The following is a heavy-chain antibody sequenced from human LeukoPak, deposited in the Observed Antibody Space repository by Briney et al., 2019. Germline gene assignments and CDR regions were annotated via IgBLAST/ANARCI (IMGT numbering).Heavy chain of an antibody. CDR2: ISSSGSTM. D-gene: IGHD1-26*01. CDR3: ARSGGTYGWFDP. V-gene: IGHV3-48*03. J-gene: IGHJ5*02. CDR1: GFTFSSYE. Sequence: GGSLRLSCAASGFTFSSYEMNWVRQAPGKGLEWLSYISSSGSTMYHADSVKGRFTISRDNAKNSLYLQMNSLTAEDTAVYYCARSGGTYGWFDPWGQGTLVTVSS.